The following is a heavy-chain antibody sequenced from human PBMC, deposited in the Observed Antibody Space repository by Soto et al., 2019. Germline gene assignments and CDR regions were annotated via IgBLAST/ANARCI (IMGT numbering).Heavy chain of an antibody. CDR2: IYYSGST. D-gene: IGHD4-17*01. J-gene: IGHJ6*03. CDR3: ARHRRYGDYPYYYYYMDV. Sequence: SETLSLTCTVAGGSISSSTYYWGWIRQPPGKGLEWTGSIYYSGSTYYNPSLKSRVTISVDTSKNQFSLKLSSVTAADTAAYYCARHRRYGDYPYYYYYMDVWGKGTTVTVAS. V-gene: IGHV4-39*01. CDR1: GGSISSSTYY.